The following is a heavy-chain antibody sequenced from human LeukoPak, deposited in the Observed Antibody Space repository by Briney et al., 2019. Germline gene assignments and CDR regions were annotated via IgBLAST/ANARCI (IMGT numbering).Heavy chain of an antibody. CDR1: GGSISSSSYY. Sequence: KPSETLSLTCTVSGGSISSSSYYWGWIRQPPGKGLEWIGSIYYSGSTYYNPSLKSRVTISVDTSKNQFSLKLSSVTAADTAVYYCARRNAGWELPVGNNWFDPWGQGTLVTVSS. CDR3: ARRNAGWELPVGNNWFDP. D-gene: IGHD1-26*01. CDR2: IYYSGST. V-gene: IGHV4-39*01. J-gene: IGHJ5*02.